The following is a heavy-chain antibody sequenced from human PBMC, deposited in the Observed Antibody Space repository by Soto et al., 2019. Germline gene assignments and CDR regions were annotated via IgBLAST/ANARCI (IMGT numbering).Heavy chain of an antibody. CDR3: ARDPGYSSSWFNWFDP. CDR1: GGTFSSYS. J-gene: IGHJ5*02. CDR2: IIPIFGTA. V-gene: IGHV1-69*13. D-gene: IGHD6-13*01. Sequence: SVKVSCKASGGTFSSYSISWVRQAPGQGLEWMGGIIPIFGTANYAQKFQGRVTITADESTSTAYMELSSLRSEDTAVYYCARDPGYSSSWFNWFDPWGQGALVTVSS.